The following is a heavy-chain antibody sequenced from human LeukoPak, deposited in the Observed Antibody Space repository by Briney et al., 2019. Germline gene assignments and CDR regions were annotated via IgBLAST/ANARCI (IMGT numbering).Heavy chain of an antibody. D-gene: IGHD4/OR15-4a*01. CDR1: GYTFTNYY. J-gene: IGHJ4*02. CDR3: ARVESVLTGFDH. CDR2: INPVGGRA. V-gene: IGHV1-46*04. Sequence: ASVKVSCKPSGYTFTNYYIHWVRLAPGQGLEWMGMINPVGGRASYSQRMQGRVTMTTDTSTSTVYMDLSSLRSEDTAFYYCARVESVLTGFDHWGQGTLVTVSS.